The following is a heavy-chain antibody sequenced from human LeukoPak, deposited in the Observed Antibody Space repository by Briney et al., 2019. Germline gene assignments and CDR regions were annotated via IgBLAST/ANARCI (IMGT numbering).Heavy chain of an antibody. J-gene: IGHJ4*02. Sequence: PGGSLRLSCAASGFTFSNAWMSWVRRAPGKGLEWVGRIKSKTDGGTTDYAAPVKGRFTISRDDSKNTLYLQMNSLKTEDTAVYYCTTATLVGAADYWGQGTLVTVSS. CDR1: GFTFSNAW. CDR2: IKSKTDGGTT. CDR3: TTATLVGAADY. D-gene: IGHD1-26*01. V-gene: IGHV3-15*01.